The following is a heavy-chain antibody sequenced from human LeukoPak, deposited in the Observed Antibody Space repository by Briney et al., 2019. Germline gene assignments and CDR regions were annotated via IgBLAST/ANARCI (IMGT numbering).Heavy chain of an antibody. CDR2: IRYNGNNQ. CDR1: GFTFNNCG. CDR3: ARNLVSSWVGAH. D-gene: IGHD3-16*01. J-gene: IGHJ4*02. V-gene: IGHV3-30*02. Sequence: GGSLRLSCAASGFTFNNCGMHWVRQAPGKGLEWVAFIRYNGNNQYYADSVKGRFTISRDNSKNTLYLQMNSLRAEDTAVYYCARNLVSSWVGAHWGQGTLVTVSS.